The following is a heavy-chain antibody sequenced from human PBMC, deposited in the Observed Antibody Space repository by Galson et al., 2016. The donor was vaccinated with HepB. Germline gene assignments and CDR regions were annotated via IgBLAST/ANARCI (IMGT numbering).Heavy chain of an antibody. Sequence: SVKVSCKASGGTFTNYALSWVRQVPGQGLEWMGGIIPILGARTATYAQRFQGRLTISADESTSTAYMGLSSLRSEDAAVYYCARAARGYTNRRQYYGMDVWGQGTTVTVSS. D-gene: IGHD2-15*01. CDR1: GGTFTNYA. J-gene: IGHJ6*02. CDR2: IIPILGARTA. V-gene: IGHV1-69*13. CDR3: ARAARGYTNRRQYYGMDV.